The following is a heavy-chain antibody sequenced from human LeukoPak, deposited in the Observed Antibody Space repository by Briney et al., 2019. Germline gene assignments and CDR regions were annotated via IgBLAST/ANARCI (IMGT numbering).Heavy chain of an antibody. CDR2: IYPGDSDT. V-gene: IGHV5-51*01. Sequence: GESLKISCKGSGCSFTSYWIGWVRQMPGKGLEWMGIIYPGDSDTKYSPSFQGQVTISADKSISTASLQWSSLNASDTAMYYCASSPFRYDSRSPEFGYWGQGTLVTVSS. CDR3: ASSPFRYDSRSPEFGY. J-gene: IGHJ4*02. D-gene: IGHD3-22*01. CDR1: GCSFTSYW.